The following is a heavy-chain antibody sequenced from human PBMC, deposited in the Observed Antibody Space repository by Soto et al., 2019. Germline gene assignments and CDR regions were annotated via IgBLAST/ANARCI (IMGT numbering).Heavy chain of an antibody. V-gene: IGHV4-31*03. Sequence: PSETLSLTCTVSGGSISSGGYYWSWIRQHPGKGLEWIGYIYYSGSTYYNPSLKSRVTISVDTSKNQFSLKLSSVTAADTAVYYCARDYYDFWSGPYYYYGMGVWGQGTTVTV. CDR2: IYYSGST. CDR1: GGSISSGGYY. J-gene: IGHJ6*02. CDR3: ARDYYDFWSGPYYYYGMGV. D-gene: IGHD3-3*01.